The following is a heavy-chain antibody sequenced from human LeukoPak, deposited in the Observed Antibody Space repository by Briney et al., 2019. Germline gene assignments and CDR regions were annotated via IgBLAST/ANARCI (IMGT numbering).Heavy chain of an antibody. D-gene: IGHD5-18*01. CDR3: AKDSYSYGAFDY. CDR2: ISWNSGSI. Sequence: GRSLRLSCAASGFTFDDYAMHWVRHAPGKGLEWVSGISWNSGSIGYADSVKGRFTISRDNAKNSLYLQMNSPRAEDTALYYCAKDSYSYGAFDYWGQGTLVTVSS. V-gene: IGHV3-9*01. CDR1: GFTFDDYA. J-gene: IGHJ4*02.